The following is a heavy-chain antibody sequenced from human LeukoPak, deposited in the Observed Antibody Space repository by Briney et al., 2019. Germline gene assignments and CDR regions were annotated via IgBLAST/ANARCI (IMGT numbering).Heavy chain of an antibody. Sequence: GASVKVSCKASGYTFTGYYMHWVRQAPGQGLEWMGWINPNSGGTSYAQKFQGRVTMTRDTSTSTVYMELSSLRSEDTAVYYCARLPTDKGDENDYWGQGTLVTVSS. J-gene: IGHJ4*02. V-gene: IGHV1-2*02. CDR1: GYTFTGYY. D-gene: IGHD3-10*01. CDR2: INPNSGGT. CDR3: ARLPTDKGDENDY.